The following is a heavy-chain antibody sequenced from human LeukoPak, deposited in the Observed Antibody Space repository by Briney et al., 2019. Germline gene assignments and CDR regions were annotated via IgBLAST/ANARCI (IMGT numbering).Heavy chain of an antibody. Sequence: GGSLRLSCAASGFTFSSYSMNWVRQAPGKGLEWVSYISSSSSTIYYADSVKGRFTISRDNAKNSLYLQMNSLRAEDTAVYYCARDYYDMAWAFDIWGQGTMVTVSS. J-gene: IGHJ3*02. V-gene: IGHV3-48*01. CDR1: GFTFSSYS. D-gene: IGHD3-22*01. CDR2: ISSSSSTI. CDR3: ARDYYDMAWAFDI.